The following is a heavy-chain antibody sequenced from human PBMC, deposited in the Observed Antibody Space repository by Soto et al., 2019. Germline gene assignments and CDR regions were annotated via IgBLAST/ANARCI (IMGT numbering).Heavy chain of an antibody. CDR3: ARHEWSGHYFDY. J-gene: IGHJ4*02. Sequence: QVRLQESGPGLVKPSETLSLTCTVSGGSISTYYWSWIRQPPGKGLERIGYIDYSGSANYNPSLKSRGTIPVDTSKNQFSLKLSPVTAADTAVYYWARHEWSGHYFDYWGQGTLVTVSS. V-gene: IGHV4-59*08. CDR2: IDYSGSA. CDR1: GGSISTYY. D-gene: IGHD3-3*01.